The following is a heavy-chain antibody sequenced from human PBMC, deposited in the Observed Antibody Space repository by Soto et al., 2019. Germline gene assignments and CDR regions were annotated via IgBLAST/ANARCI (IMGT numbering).Heavy chain of an antibody. J-gene: IGHJ6*02. CDR1: GFTFDDYA. V-gene: IGHV3-9*01. Sequence: LRLSCAASGFTFDDYAMHWVRQAPGKGLEWVSGISWNSGSIGYADSVKGRFTISRDNAKNSLYLQMNSLRAEDTALYYCAKDMGDYGSGSYYKASYYYYGMDVWGQGTTVTVSS. CDR3: AKDMGDYGSGSYYKASYYYYGMDV. D-gene: IGHD3-10*01. CDR2: ISWNSGSI.